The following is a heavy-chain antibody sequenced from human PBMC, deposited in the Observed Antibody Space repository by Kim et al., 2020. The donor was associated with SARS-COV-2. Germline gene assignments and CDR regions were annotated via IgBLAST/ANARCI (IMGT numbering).Heavy chain of an antibody. D-gene: IGHD1-1*01. V-gene: IGHV1-46*01. CDR3: ARDGSRAFDI. CDR2: IKPSVGSA. J-gene: IGHJ3*02. Sequence: ASVKVSCKASGYTFTSHYIQWVRQAPGQGLEWLGVIKPSVGSAHYAQNFQGRLTMTRDTSTNTVYMELSSLRSEDTAIYYCARDGSRAFDIWGQGTRVTVSS. CDR1: GYTFTSHY.